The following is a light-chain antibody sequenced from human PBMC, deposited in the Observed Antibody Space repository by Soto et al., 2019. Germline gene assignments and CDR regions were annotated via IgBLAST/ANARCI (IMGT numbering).Light chain of an antibody. CDR1: ESVSSVY. CDR2: GAS. CDR3: QHYGGSFT. V-gene: IGKV3-20*01. Sequence: EIVLTQSPGTLSLSPGERATLSCRASESVSSVYLAWYQHKPGQAPRLLIFGASSRATAIPDMFSGSVSGTDFTLTISRLEPEDFAVYYCQHYGGSFTFGQGTRLEIK. J-gene: IGKJ5*01.